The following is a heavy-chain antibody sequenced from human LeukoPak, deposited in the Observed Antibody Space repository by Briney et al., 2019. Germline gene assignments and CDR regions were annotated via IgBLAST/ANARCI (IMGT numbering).Heavy chain of an antibody. J-gene: IGHJ3*02. CDR3: ARWNNGSSGQRPFDI. CDR2: IYYSGTT. D-gene: IGHD3-22*01. V-gene: IGHV4-59*01. Sequence: SETLSLTCTVSGGSINNYYWTWIRQPPGKGLEWIGYIYYSGTTNYNPSLKSRVTVSVDTSKNQFSLKLTSVTAADTAVYYCARWNNGSSGQRPFDIWGQGTMVTVSS. CDR1: GGSINNYY.